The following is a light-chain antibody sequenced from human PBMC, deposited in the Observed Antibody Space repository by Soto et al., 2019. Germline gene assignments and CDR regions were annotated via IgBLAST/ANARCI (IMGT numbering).Light chain of an antibody. V-gene: IGKV1-27*01. CDR2: AAS. J-gene: IGKJ1*01. Sequence: DIQMTQSPSSLSASVGDRVTITCRASQGISSYLAWYQQKPGKVPKVLIYAASTLQSGVPSRFSGSGSATEFTLTISSLQPEDVATYYCQKYYSAPETFGQGTKVEIK. CDR3: QKYYSAPET. CDR1: QGISSY.